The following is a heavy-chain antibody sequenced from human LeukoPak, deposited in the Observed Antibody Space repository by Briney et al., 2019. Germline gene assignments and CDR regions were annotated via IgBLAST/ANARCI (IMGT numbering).Heavy chain of an antibody. J-gene: IGHJ4*02. D-gene: IGHD1-1*01. CDR2: IDTDGSNT. Sequence: GGSLRLSCAASGFTFSSYWMHWVRHAPGKGLVWVSRIDTDGSNTGYADSVKGRFTISRDNAKNTVYLQINSLRAEDTALYYCAKDLTTGTLSFDYWGPGTLVTVSS. V-gene: IGHV3-74*01. CDR3: AKDLTTGTLSFDY. CDR1: GFTFSSYW.